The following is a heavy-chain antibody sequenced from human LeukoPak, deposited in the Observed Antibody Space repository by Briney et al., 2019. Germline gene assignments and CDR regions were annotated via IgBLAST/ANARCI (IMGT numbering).Heavy chain of an antibody. D-gene: IGHD6-19*01. CDR1: GDSVSTKNGA. CDR3: ARDFGTTGWHTFDY. Sequence: SQTLSLTCVVSGDSVSTKNGAWNWIRQSPSRGIECLGRTYYRSKWYNDYAESMEGRMTISQDTSKNQYSLHLNSVTPDDTAVYYCARDFGTTGWHTFDYWGQGTLVTVSS. V-gene: IGHV6-1*01. J-gene: IGHJ4*02. CDR2: TYYRSKWYN.